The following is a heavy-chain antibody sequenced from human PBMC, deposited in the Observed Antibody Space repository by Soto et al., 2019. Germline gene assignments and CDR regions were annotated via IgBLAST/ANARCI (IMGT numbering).Heavy chain of an antibody. Sequence: SETLSLTCAVYGGSFSGYYWSWIRQPPGKGLEWIGEINHSGSTNYNPSLKSRVTISVDKSTSTAYMELSSLRSEDTAVYYCARVYSSGWIEYWGQGTLVTVSS. J-gene: IGHJ4*02. CDR3: ARVYSSGWIEY. CDR1: GGSFSGYY. V-gene: IGHV4-34*01. CDR2: INHSGST. D-gene: IGHD6-19*01.